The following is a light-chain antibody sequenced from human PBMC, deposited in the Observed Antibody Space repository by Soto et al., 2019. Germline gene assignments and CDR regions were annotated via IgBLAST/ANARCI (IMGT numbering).Light chain of an antibody. Sequence: EIVLTQSPGTLYLSPGERATLSCRASQSISSSYLAWYQQRPGQAPRLLIFGASYRATGIPAMFSGSGSGTDFTLTSSRLEPEDLAVYYCQHYSSSPPEFTFGPGTKVDSK. CDR2: GAS. V-gene: IGKV3-20*01. CDR3: QHYSSSPPEFT. CDR1: QSISSSY. J-gene: IGKJ3*01.